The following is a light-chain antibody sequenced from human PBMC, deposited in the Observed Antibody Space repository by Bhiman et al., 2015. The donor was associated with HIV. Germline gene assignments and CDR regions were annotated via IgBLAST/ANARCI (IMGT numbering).Light chain of an antibody. CDR1: SSDVGTYNY. Sequence: QSALTQPASVSGSPGQSITISCTGTSSDVGTYNYVSWYQQHPGKAPKLIFYDVSKRPSGVSNRFSGSKSGITASLTISGLQTEDEADYYCSSYTSSNTYVFGTGTKVTVL. J-gene: IGLJ1*01. CDR2: DVS. V-gene: IGLV2-14*03. CDR3: SSYTSSNTYV.